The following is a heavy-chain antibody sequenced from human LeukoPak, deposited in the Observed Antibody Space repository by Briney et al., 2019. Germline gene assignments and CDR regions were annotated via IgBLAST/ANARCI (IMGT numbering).Heavy chain of an antibody. CDR3: AKAPSRYYYDSSGYPFH. J-gene: IGHJ4*02. CDR2: IRYDGSNK. D-gene: IGHD3-22*01. CDR1: GFTFSSYG. V-gene: IGHV3-30*02. Sequence: GGSLRLSCAASGFTFSSYGMHWVHQAPGKGLEWVAFIRYDGSNKYYADSVKGRFTISRDNSKNTLYLQMNSLRAEDTAVYYCAKAPSRYYYDSSGYPFHWGQGTLVTVSS.